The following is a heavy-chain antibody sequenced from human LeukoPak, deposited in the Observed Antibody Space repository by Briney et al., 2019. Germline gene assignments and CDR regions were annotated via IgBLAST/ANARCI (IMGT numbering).Heavy chain of an antibody. CDR3: ARGIAAADDWFDP. Sequence: GGSLRLSCAASGFTFSSYSMNWVRQAPGKGLEWVSYISSSSSTIYYADSVKGRFTISRDNAKNSLYLQMNSLRAEDTAVYYCARGIAAADDWFDPWGQGTLVTVSS. CDR2: ISSSSSTI. V-gene: IGHV3-48*01. D-gene: IGHD6-13*01. CDR1: GFTFSSYS. J-gene: IGHJ5*02.